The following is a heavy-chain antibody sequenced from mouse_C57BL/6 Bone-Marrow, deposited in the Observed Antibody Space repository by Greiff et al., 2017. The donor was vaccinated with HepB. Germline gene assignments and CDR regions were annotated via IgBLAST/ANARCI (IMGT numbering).Heavy chain of an antibody. Sequence: QVQLQQSGAELARPGASVKLSCKASGYTFTSYGISWVKQRTGQGLEWIGESYPRSGNTYYNGKFKGKATLTADKSSSTADMELGSLTSEDSAVYVGARVGWDGYWGQGTTLPVSS. V-gene: IGHV1-81*01. CDR3: ARVGWDGY. D-gene: IGHD4-1*01. CDR2: SYPRSGNT. J-gene: IGHJ2*01. CDR1: GYTFTSYG.